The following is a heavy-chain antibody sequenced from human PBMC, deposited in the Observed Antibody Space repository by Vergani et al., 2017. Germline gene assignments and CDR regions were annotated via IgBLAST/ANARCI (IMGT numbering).Heavy chain of an antibody. D-gene: IGHD6-6*01. CDR3: ARDGSPSIAARPVYFDY. CDR1: GDSFSSNSAA. J-gene: IGHJ4*02. Sequence: QVQLQQSGPGLVKPSQTLSLTCAISGDSFSSNSAAWNWIRQSPSRGLEWLGRTYYRSKWYNDYAVSVKSRITINPDTSKNQFSLQLNSVTPEDTAVYYCARDGSPSIAARPVYFDYWGQGTLVTVSS. CDR2: TYYRSKWYN. V-gene: IGHV6-1*01.